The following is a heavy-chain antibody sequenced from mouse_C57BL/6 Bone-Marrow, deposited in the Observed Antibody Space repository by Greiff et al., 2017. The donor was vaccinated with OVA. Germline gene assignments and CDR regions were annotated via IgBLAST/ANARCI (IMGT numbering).Heavy chain of an antibody. CDR2: ISSGGDYI. CDR3: TRLLDAMDY. V-gene: IGHV5-9-1*02. Sequence: EVQVVESGAGLVKPGGSLKLSCAASGFTFSSDAMSWVRQTPEKRLEWVAYISSGGDYIYYADTVKGRFTISRDNARNTLYLQMSSLKSEDTAMYYCTRLLDAMDYWGQGTSDTVSS. CDR1: GFTFSSDA. J-gene: IGHJ4*01. D-gene: IGHD2-1*01.